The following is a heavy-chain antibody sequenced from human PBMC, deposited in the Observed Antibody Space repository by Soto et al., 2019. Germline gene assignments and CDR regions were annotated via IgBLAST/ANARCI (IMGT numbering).Heavy chain of an antibody. D-gene: IGHD1-7*01. CDR2: IIPIFGTA. Sequence: QVQLVQSGAEVKKPGSSVKVSCKASGGTFSSYAISWVRQAPGQGLEWMGGIIPIFGTANYAQKFQGRVTITADESTSIAYMELSSLRSEATAVYYCARLLTGTTGIDYWGQGTLVTVSS. J-gene: IGHJ4*02. CDR3: ARLLTGTTGIDY. CDR1: GGTFSSYA. V-gene: IGHV1-69*01.